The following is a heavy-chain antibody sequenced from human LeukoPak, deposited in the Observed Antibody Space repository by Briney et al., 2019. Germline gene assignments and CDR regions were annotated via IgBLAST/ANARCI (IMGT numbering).Heavy chain of an antibody. CDR2: IYYSGSA. J-gene: IGHJ4*02. CDR3: AAIGDIVLVPAIPDY. CDR1: GGSINSSIYY. Sequence: PSETLSLTCTVSGGSINSSIYYWVWIRQPPGKGLEWIANIYYSGSAYYNPSLKSRVTISVDTSKNLFSLKLRSVTAADTAVYYCAAIGDIVLVPAIPDYWGQGTLVTASS. V-gene: IGHV4-39*07. D-gene: IGHD2-2*01.